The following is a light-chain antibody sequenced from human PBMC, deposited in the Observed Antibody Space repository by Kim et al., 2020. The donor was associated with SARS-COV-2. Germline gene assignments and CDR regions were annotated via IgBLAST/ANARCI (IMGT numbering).Light chain of an antibody. J-gene: IGLJ2*01. CDR3: QSYESSNVV. Sequence: GKTVSIYCNRSGGSNGSKEVQWNQQRASSEPNTVIYEDNQRPSGVPERFCGSIDSSYNSASLAISGLKTEDEADYYCQSYESSNVVFGGGTQLTVL. V-gene: IGLV6-57*03. CDR2: EDN. CDR1: GGSNGSKE.